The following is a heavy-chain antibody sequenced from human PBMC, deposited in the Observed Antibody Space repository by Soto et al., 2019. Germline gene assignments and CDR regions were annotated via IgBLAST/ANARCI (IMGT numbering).Heavy chain of an antibody. J-gene: IGHJ4*02. D-gene: IGHD1-20*01. CDR2: ISSNGGST. Sequence: PGGSLRLSCAASGFTFSSYAMHWVRQAPGKGLEYVSAISSNGGSTYYANSVKGRFTISRDNSKNTPYLQMGSLRAEDMAVYYSARVFISYNWNVDSWGQGTLVTVS. V-gene: IGHV3-64*01. CDR3: ARVFISYNWNVDS. CDR1: GFTFSSYA.